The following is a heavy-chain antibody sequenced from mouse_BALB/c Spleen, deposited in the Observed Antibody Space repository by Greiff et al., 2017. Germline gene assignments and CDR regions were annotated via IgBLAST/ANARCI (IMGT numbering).Heavy chain of an antibody. CDR2: SRNKANDYTT. Sequence: EVQVVESGGGLVQPGGSLRLSCATSGFTFSDFYMEWVRQPPGKRLEWIAASRNKANDYTTEYSASVKGRFIVSRDTSQSILYLQMNALRAEDTAIYYCARDYCGSSYWYFDVWGAGTTVTVSS. CDR3: ARDYCGSSYWYFDV. CDR1: GFTFSDFY. V-gene: IGHV7-1*02. J-gene: IGHJ1*01. D-gene: IGHD1-1*01.